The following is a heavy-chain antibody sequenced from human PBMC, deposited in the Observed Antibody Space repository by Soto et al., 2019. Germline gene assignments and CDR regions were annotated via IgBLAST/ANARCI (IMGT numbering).Heavy chain of an antibody. D-gene: IGHD3-16*01. Sequence: SETLSFTCAVYGGSFSGYYWSWIRQPPGKGLEWIGEINHSGSTNYNPSLKSRVTISVDTSKNQFSLKLSSVTAADTAVYYCARDYVSGGTDSDVWGQGTTVTVSS. CDR2: INHSGST. J-gene: IGHJ6*02. CDR3: ARDYVSGGTDSDV. CDR1: GGSFSGYY. V-gene: IGHV4-34*01.